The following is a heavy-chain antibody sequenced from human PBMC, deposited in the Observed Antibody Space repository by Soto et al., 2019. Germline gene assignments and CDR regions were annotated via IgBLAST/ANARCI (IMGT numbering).Heavy chain of an antibody. V-gene: IGHV4-39*01. CDR3: ASHQRDRGHPYHYFDY. J-gene: IGHJ4*02. D-gene: IGHD2-2*01. CDR1: GGSISSSSYY. Sequence: KSSETLSLTCTVSGGSISSSSYYWGWIRQPPGKGLEWIGSIYYSGSTYYNPSLKSRVTISVDTSKNQFSLKLSSVTAADTAVYYCASHQRDRGHPYHYFDYWGQGTLVTVSS. CDR2: IYYSGST.